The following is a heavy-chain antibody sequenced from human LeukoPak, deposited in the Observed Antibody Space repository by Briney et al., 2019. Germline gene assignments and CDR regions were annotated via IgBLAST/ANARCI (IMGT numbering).Heavy chain of an antibody. D-gene: IGHD6-19*01. J-gene: IGHJ4*02. Sequence: ASVKVSCKASGYTFTSYGISWVRQAPGQGLEWMRWISAYNGNTNYAQKFQGRVTMTRDMSTSTVYMDLSSLTSEDTAVYYCARGHPSATGYSSGWYFHYWGQGTLVTVSS. V-gene: IGHV1-18*01. CDR2: ISAYNGNT. CDR1: GYTFTSYG. CDR3: ARGHPSATGYSSGWYFHY.